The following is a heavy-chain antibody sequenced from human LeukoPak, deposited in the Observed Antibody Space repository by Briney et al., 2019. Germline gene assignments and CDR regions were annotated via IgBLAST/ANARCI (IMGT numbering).Heavy chain of an antibody. CDR1: GFTFSSYG. CDR2: IRYDGSNK. V-gene: IGHV3-30*02. J-gene: IGHJ4*02. CDR3: AKDPDCTSGICYTFFDY. D-gene: IGHD2-8*01. Sequence: GGSLRLSCAASGFTFSSYGMHWVRQAPGKGLEWVAFIRYDGSNKYYADSVKGRFTISRDNSKNTLYLQMNSLRAEDTAVYYCAKDPDCTSGICYTFFDYWGQGTLVTVSS.